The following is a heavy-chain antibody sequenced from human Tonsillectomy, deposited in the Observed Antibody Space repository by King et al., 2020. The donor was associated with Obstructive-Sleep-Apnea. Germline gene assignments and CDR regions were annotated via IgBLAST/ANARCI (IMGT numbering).Heavy chain of an antibody. CDR1: GGSFSGYY. CDR3: ASGIYHAFDY. Sequence: VQLQQWGAGLLKPSETLSLTCAVYGGSFSGYYWTWIRQPPGKGLEWIGEINHSGSTNYNPSLKSRVSISVDTSKNQFSLKVRSVTAADTAVYFCASGIYHAFDYWGQGTLVTVSS. CDR2: INHSGST. D-gene: IGHD1-14*01. J-gene: IGHJ4*02. V-gene: IGHV4-34*01.